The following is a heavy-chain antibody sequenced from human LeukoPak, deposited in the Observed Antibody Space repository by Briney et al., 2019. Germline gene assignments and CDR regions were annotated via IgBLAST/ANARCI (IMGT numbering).Heavy chain of an antibody. CDR1: GGSISSYY. Sequence: PSETLSLTCTVSGGSISSYYWNWIRQPPGKGLEWIGYIYYSGTTNYNPSLKSRVSMSVDTSKNQFSLKLSSVTAADTAVYYCAREPQWELPSPFDYWGQGTLVTVSS. D-gene: IGHD1-26*01. CDR3: AREPQWELPSPFDY. CDR2: IYYSGTT. J-gene: IGHJ4*02. V-gene: IGHV4-59*12.